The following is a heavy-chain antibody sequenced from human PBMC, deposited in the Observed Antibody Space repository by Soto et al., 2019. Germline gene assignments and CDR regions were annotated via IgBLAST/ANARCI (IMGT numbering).Heavy chain of an antibody. J-gene: IGHJ4*02. V-gene: IGHV3-23*01. CDR2: ISGSGGST. D-gene: IGHD3-9*01. CDR3: AKLYLRGLTGSPVFNY. CDR1: GFNFSIYA. Sequence: EGSLRLSCAASGFNFSIYAMSWVRQAPGKGLEWVSAISGSGGSTYYADSVKGRLTISRDKSKNTLYLQMNSLRAEDTAVYYCAKLYLRGLTGSPVFNYWGQRTVATVSS.